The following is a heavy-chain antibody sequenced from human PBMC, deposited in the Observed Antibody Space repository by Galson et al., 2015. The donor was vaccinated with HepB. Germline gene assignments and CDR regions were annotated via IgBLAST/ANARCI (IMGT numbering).Heavy chain of an antibody. V-gene: IGHV3-33*01. J-gene: IGHJ6*02. CDR3: ARGLYSSRWYGMDV. D-gene: IGHD6-13*01. CDR1: GFTFSSYG. Sequence: SLRLSCAASGFTFSSYGMHWVRQAPGKGLEWVAVIWYDGSNKYYADSVKGRFTISRDNSKSTLYPQMNSLRAEDTAVYYCARGLYSSRWYGMDVWGQGTTVTVSS. CDR2: IWYDGSNK.